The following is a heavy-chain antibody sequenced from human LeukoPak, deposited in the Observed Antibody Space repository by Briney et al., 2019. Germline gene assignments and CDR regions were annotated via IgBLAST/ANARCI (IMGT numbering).Heavy chain of an antibody. CDR2: VWYDGSKT. V-gene: IGHV3-33*01. Sequence: GGSLRLSCAASGFTFSSYAMHWVRQAPGKGLEWVAVVWYDGSKTYSADSVKGRITISRDDSKNTLYLQMNSLRAEDTAVYYCAGGIDYYDSSGTIDYWGQGTLVTVSS. J-gene: IGHJ4*02. D-gene: IGHD3-22*01. CDR3: AGGIDYYDSSGTIDY. CDR1: GFTFSSYA.